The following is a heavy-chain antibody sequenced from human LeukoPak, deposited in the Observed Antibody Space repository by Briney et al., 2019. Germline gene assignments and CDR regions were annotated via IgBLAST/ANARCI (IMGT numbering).Heavy chain of an antibody. CDR1: GGSMSGFF. V-gene: IGHV4-59*01. D-gene: IGHD6-19*01. CDR2: IYYSGSST. J-gene: IGHJ5*02. CDR3: ARAVAGPTGTHWFDP. Sequence: SETLSLTCTVSGGSMSGFFWTWIRQPPGRELEWIGSIYYSGSSTKYNPSLKSRVTISVDTYKSQFSLTLNSATAADTAVYYCARAVAGPTGTHWFDPWGQGTLVTVSS.